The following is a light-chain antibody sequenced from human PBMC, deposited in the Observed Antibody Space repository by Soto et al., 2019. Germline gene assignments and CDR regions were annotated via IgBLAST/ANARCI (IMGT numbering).Light chain of an antibody. Sequence: QLVLTQPPSASGTPGQRVTISCSGSSSNIGSNAVTWYQQLPGMAPKLLIYNNNQRPSGVPDRFSGSKSGTSASLAISGLQSEDEADYYCAAWDDSLNGVFGGGTKLTVL. CDR3: AAWDDSLNGV. J-gene: IGLJ3*02. CDR2: NNN. V-gene: IGLV1-44*01. CDR1: SSNIGSNA.